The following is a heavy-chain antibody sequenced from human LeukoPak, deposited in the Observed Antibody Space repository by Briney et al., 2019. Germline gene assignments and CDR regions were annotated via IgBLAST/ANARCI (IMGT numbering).Heavy chain of an antibody. D-gene: IGHD1-26*01. Sequence: GGSLRLSCTASGFTFGSYAMNWVRQAPGKGLEWVSVISGSGTTYYADSVKVRFTISRDNSKNTLYLQMNSLRAEDTAIYYCARVYSGGFPHLDYWGQGTLVTVSS. CDR2: ISGSGTT. CDR3: ARVYSGGFPHLDY. J-gene: IGHJ4*02. V-gene: IGHV3-23*01. CDR1: GFTFGSYA.